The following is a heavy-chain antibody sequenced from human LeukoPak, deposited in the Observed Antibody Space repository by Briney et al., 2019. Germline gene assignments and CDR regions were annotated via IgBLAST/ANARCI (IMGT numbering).Heavy chain of an antibody. V-gene: IGHV3-30*02. CDR1: GFTFSTNG. CDR2: IRFDGSNK. D-gene: IGHD6-13*01. J-gene: IGHJ4*02. Sequence: PGGSLRLSCAASGFTFSTNGMHWVRQAPGKGLEWVAFIRFDGSNKYYADSVKGRFTISRDNSKNTLYLQMNSLRAEDTAVYYCARDNSKGSSSWYGAKYWGQGTLVTVSS. CDR3: ARDNSKGSSSWYGAKY.